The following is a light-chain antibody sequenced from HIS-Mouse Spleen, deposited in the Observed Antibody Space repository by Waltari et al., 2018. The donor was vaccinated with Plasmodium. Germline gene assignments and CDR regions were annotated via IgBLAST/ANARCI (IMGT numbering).Light chain of an antibody. J-gene: IGLJ3*02. Sequence: SYELTQPPPVSVSPVQTARITCCGVALPKKVAYWYQQKSGQAPVLVIYEESKRPSGIPERFSGSSSGTMATLTISGAQVEDEADYYCYSTDSSGNHRVFGGGTKLTVL. CDR1: ALPKKV. V-gene: IGLV3-10*01. CDR3: YSTDSSGNHRV. CDR2: EES.